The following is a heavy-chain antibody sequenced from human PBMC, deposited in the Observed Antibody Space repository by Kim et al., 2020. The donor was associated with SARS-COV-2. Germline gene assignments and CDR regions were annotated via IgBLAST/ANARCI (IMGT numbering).Heavy chain of an antibody. Sequence: GGSLRLSCAASGFTFSSYAMHWVRQAPGKGLEWVAVISYDGSNKYYADSVKGRFTISRDNSKNTLYLQMNSLRAEDTAVYYCARVALAYDSSGYYYEPLGYWGQGTLVTVSS. CDR2: ISYDGSNK. D-gene: IGHD3-22*01. CDR3: ARVALAYDSSGYYYEPLGY. V-gene: IGHV3-30-3*01. J-gene: IGHJ4*02. CDR1: GFTFSSYA.